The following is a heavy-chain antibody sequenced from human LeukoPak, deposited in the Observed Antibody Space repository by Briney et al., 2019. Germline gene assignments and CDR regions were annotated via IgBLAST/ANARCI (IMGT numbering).Heavy chain of an antibody. V-gene: IGHV4-39*01. D-gene: IGHD6-19*01. CDR3: ARQGIGRSGSCWFEY. J-gene: IGHJ4*02. Sequence: PSETLSLTCTVSGGSISSSSYSWGWIRQPPGKGLEWIGSIYYSGSTHYNPSLKSRVTMISVDTSKNQFSLKLRSVTAADMAVYYCARQGIGRSGSCWFEYWGQGTLVTVSS. CDR1: GGSISSSSYS. CDR2: IYYSGST.